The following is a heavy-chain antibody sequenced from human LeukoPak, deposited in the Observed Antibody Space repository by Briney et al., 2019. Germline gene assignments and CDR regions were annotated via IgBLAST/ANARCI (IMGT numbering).Heavy chain of an antibody. CDR2: FDPEDGET. J-gene: IGHJ3*02. Sequence: GASVKVSCKVSGYTLTELSMHWVRQAPGKGLEWMGGFDPEDGETIYAQKFQGRVTMTEDTSTDTAYMELSSLRSEDTAVYYCATRSIAVAGTDAFDIWGQGTMVTVSS. D-gene: IGHD6-19*01. CDR3: ATRSIAVAGTDAFDI. CDR1: GYTLTELS. V-gene: IGHV1-24*01.